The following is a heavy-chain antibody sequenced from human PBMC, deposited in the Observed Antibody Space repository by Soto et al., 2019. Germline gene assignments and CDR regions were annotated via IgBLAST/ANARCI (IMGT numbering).Heavy chain of an antibody. Sequence: GGSLRLSCAASGFTFSSHSMNWVRQAPGKGLEWVSSISSSSSYIYYADSVKGRFTISRDNAKNSLYLQMNSLRAEDTAVYYCARDRGGYSGYEPAGDYYYYGMDVWGQGTTVTVSS. CDR3: ARDRGGYSGYEPAGDYYYYGMDV. CDR1: GFTFSSHS. J-gene: IGHJ6*02. CDR2: ISSSSSYI. V-gene: IGHV3-21*01. D-gene: IGHD5-12*01.